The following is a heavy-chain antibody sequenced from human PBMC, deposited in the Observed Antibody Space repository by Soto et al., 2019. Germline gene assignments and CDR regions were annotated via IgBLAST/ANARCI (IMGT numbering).Heavy chain of an antibody. J-gene: IGHJ6*02. CDR1: GGSTSSGGFY. Sequence: SETLSLTCTVSGGSTSSGGFYWSWVRQHPGKGLEWIGYIYYSGISYYNPSLKSRVSISLDTSRNQFSMTLNSVTAADTAVYYCARNGYTYGMDVWGQGATVTVSS. CDR2: IYYSGIS. V-gene: IGHV4-31*03. D-gene: IGHD5-18*01. CDR3: ARNGYTYGMDV.